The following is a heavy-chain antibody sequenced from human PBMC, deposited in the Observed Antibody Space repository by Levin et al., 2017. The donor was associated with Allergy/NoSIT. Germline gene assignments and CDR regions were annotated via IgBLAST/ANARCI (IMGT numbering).Heavy chain of an antibody. CDR1: GFILRTSD. CDR2: ITKPSRTI. Sequence: GGSLRLSCAASGFILRTSDMNWVRQAPGKGLEWISFITKPSRTISYADSVNGRFTVSRDNVKNLLYLDMNSLRAEDTAVYYCVTDESGDEDFDYWGQGTLVTVSS. J-gene: IGHJ4*02. CDR3: VTDESGDEDFDY. D-gene: IGHD7-27*01. V-gene: IGHV3-48*01.